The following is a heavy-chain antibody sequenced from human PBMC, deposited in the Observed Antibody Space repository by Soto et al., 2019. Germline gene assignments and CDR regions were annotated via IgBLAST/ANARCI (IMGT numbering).Heavy chain of an antibody. CDR3: ARRLAVTTDTNAFDI. J-gene: IGHJ3*02. D-gene: IGHD4-17*01. Sequence: ASVKVSCKASGYTFTGYYMHWVRQAPGQGLEWMGWINPNSGGTNYAQKFQGWVTMTRDTSISTAYMELSRLRSDDTAVYYCARRLAVTTDTNAFDIWGQGTMVTVSS. V-gene: IGHV1-2*04. CDR1: GYTFTGYY. CDR2: INPNSGGT.